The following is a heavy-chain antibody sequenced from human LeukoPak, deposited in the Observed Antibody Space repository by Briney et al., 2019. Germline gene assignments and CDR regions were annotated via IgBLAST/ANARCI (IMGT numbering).Heavy chain of an antibody. Sequence: SVKLSCKASGGTFSSYAISWVRQAPGQGLEWKGGIIPILGTANHAQKFQGRVTITADKSTSTAYMELSSLRSEDTAVYYCARHDCSSTSCRIDYWGQGTLVTVSS. J-gene: IGHJ4*02. CDR2: IIPILGTA. CDR3: ARHDCSSTSCRIDY. CDR1: GGTFSSYA. V-gene: IGHV1-69*06. D-gene: IGHD2-2*01.